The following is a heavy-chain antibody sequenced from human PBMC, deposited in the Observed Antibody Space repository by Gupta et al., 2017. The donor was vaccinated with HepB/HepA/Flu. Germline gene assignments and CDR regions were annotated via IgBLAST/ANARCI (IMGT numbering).Heavy chain of an antibody. Sequence: EVQLVESGGGLVQPGGSLRLSCAASGLTFNTYWMTWVRRAPGKGLEWVANIKEDGSEKYYVDSVKGRFTISRDNAKNSLYLQMNSLRAEDTAVYYCARELWFGELINSWGQGTLVTVS. CDR3: ARELWFGELINS. CDR2: IKEDGSEK. V-gene: IGHV3-7*01. J-gene: IGHJ4*02. CDR1: GLTFNTYW. D-gene: IGHD3-10*01.